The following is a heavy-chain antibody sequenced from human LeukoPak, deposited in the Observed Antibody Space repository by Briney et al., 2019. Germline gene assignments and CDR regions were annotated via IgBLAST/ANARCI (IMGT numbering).Heavy chain of an antibody. J-gene: IGHJ3*02. Sequence: GGYLRLSCAASGFTFSSYSMNWVRQAPGKGLEWVSYISSSSSTIYYADSVKGRFTISRDNAKNSLYLQMNSLRAEDTAVYYCASTSGSYSTFDIWGQGTMVTVSS. CDR3: ASTSGSYSTFDI. D-gene: IGHD1-26*01. CDR2: ISSSSSTI. V-gene: IGHV3-48*01. CDR1: GFTFSSYS.